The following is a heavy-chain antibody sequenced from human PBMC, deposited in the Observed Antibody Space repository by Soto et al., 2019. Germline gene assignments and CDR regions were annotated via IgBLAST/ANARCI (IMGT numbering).Heavy chain of an antibody. Sequence: SVKVSCKSSGGTFSSYTVSWVRQAPGQGLEWMGRIIPILGIANYAQKFQGRVTITADKSTSTAYMELSSLRSEDTAVYYCARDLELEPPLGMDVWGKGTTVTVSS. D-gene: IGHD1-1*01. CDR3: ARDLELEPPLGMDV. J-gene: IGHJ6*04. V-gene: IGHV1-69*04. CDR2: IIPILGIA. CDR1: GGTFSSYT.